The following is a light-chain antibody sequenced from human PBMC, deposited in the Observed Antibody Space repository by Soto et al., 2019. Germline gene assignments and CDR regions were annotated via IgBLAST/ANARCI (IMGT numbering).Light chain of an antibody. J-gene: IGKJ4*01. Sequence: EIVLTQSPATLSLSPGERATLSCRASQSVSSYLAWYQQKPGQAPRLLIYDAFNRATGIPARFSGSGSGTDFTLTISSLEPDDFAVYYCQQRSDWPSTFGGRTKVQIK. CDR3: QQRSDWPST. V-gene: IGKV3-11*01. CDR1: QSVSSY. CDR2: DAF.